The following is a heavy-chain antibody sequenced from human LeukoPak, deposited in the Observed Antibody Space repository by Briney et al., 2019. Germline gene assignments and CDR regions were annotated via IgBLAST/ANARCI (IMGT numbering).Heavy chain of an antibody. D-gene: IGHD4-11*01. CDR3: AGETTPYYMDV. Sequence: PSETLSLTCTVSGYSISSGYYWGWIRQPPGKGLEWMGSIYHSGSTYYNPSLKSRVTLSIDTSKSQFSLRLSSVTAADTAVYYCAGETTPYYMDVWGKGTTVTVSS. J-gene: IGHJ6*03. CDR1: GYSISSGYY. V-gene: IGHV4-38-2*02. CDR2: IYHSGST.